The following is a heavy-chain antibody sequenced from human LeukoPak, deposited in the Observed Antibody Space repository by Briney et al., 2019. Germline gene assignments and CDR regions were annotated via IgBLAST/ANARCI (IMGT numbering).Heavy chain of an antibody. D-gene: IGHD2-2*01. CDR2: IYHTGNT. V-gene: IGHV4-30-2*01. Sequence: SETLSLTCALSGASITSGDYSWNWMRQPPGKGLEWIGYIYHTGNTYYNPSLRSRVTISVDTSKNQFSLKLSSVTAADTAVYYCAGVPAATMYYYYYYMDVWGKGTTVTVSS. CDR3: AGVPAATMYYYYYYMDV. J-gene: IGHJ6*03. CDR1: GASITSGDYS.